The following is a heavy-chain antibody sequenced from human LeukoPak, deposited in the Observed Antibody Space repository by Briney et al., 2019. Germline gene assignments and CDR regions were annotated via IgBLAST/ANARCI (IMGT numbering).Heavy chain of an antibody. CDR3: ARDIGWRGSYDFDS. CDR2: ISSSSSYI. CDR1: GFTFSSYS. V-gene: IGHV3-21*01. D-gene: IGHD3-16*01. J-gene: IGHJ4*02. Sequence: GGSLRLSCAASGFTFSSYSMNWVRQAPGKGLEWVSSISSSSSYIYYADSVKGRFTISRDNAKNSLYLQMNSLRAEDTAVYYCARDIGWRGSYDFDSGGQETLATVPS.